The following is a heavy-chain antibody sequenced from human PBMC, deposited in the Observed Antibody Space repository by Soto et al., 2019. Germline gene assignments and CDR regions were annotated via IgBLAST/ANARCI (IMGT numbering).Heavy chain of an antibody. CDR3: ARGPRYCSSTSCFSGVTWFDP. CDR1: GYTFTSYG. V-gene: IGHV1-18*04. Sequence: GASVKVSCKASGYTFTSYGISWVRQAPGQGLEWMGWISSYNGNTNYAQKVQGRATMATDSSTSTTYMELRSLRSDDTAVYYCARGPRYCSSTSCFSGVTWFDPWGQGTQVTVSS. J-gene: IGHJ5*02. CDR2: ISSYNGNT. D-gene: IGHD2-2*01.